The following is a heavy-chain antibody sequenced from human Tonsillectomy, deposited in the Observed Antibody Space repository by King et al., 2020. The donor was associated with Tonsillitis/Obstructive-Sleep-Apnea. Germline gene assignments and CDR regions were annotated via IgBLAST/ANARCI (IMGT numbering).Heavy chain of an antibody. CDR1: GFTFSSYW. D-gene: IGHD6-19*01. J-gene: IGHJ2*01. CDR3: ARARGIAVAGDWYFDL. V-gene: IGHV3-74*01. Sequence: DVQLVESGGGLVQPGGSLRLSCAASGFTFSSYWMHWVRQAPGKGLVWVSRINSDGSSTSYADSVKGRFTISRDNAKNTLYLQMNSLRAEDTAVYYCARARGIAVAGDWYFDLWGRGTLVTVSS. CDR2: INSDGSST.